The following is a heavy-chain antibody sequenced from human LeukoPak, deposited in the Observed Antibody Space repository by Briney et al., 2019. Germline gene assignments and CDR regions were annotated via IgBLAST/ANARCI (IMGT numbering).Heavy chain of an antibody. CDR1: GFPFGTYY. Sequence: GGSLRPSCTVSGFPFGTYYMGWLRQSLGKGLEWVAMISSDGSDKSYVDSLKGRVTISRDNAKSSLFLQMSRLTAEDTAVYYCVFLFREPQHWGRGTLVTVSS. J-gene: IGHJ1*01. D-gene: IGHD1-26*01. V-gene: IGHV3-7*01. CDR3: VFLFREPQH. CDR2: ISSDGSDK.